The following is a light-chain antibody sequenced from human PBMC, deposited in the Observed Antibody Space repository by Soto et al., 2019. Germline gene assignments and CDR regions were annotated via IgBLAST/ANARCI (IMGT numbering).Light chain of an antibody. CDR2: KAS. CDR1: QSISTW. Sequence: DIQMTQSPSTLSASVGDRVTTTCRASQSISTWLAWYQQKPGKAPKLLIYKASSLESGVPSRFSGSGSGTEFTLTINSLQPDDFATYYCQKYEDSSLFGGGTKVDIK. V-gene: IGKV1-5*03. J-gene: IGKJ4*01. CDR3: QKYEDSSL.